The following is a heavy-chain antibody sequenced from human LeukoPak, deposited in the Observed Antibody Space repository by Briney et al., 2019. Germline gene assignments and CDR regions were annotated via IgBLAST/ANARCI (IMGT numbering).Heavy chain of an antibody. CDR1: GYTFTSYG. J-gene: IGHJ6*02. Sequence: ASVKVSCKAFGYTFTSYGISWVRQAPGQGLEWMGWMNPNSGNTGYAQKFQGRVTMTRNTSISTAYMELSSLRSEDTAVHYCARILFPQNLYYYYGMDFWGQGTTVTVSS. CDR2: MNPNSGNT. CDR3: ARILFPQNLYYYYGMDF. V-gene: IGHV1-8*01.